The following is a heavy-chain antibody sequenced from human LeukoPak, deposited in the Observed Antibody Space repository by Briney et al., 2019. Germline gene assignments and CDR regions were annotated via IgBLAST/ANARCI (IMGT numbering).Heavy chain of an antibody. CDR2: ITRNSEST. D-gene: IGHD1-14*01. J-gene: IGHJ4*02. Sequence: PGGSLRLSCAASGFTFSTYAMSWVRQAPGKGLEWVSAITRNSESTYYAESVRGRFTISRDNAKNTVDLQMNSLRVEDTAVYYCAKGFEPSHKPRLCQGLWGQGTLGNVSS. V-gene: IGHV3-23*01. CDR1: GFTFSTYA. CDR3: AKGFEPSHKPRLCQGL.